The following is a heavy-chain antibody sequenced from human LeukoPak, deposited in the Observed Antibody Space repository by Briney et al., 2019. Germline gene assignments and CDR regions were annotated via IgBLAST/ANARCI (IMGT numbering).Heavy chain of an antibody. Sequence: SETLSLTCAVYGGSFSGYYWSWIRQPPGKGLEWIGEINHSGSTNYNPSLKSRVTISVDTSKNQFSLKLSSVTAADTAVYYCARGRYMDVWGKGTSVTASS. J-gene: IGHJ6*03. CDR3: ARGRYMDV. V-gene: IGHV4-34*01. CDR1: GGSFSGYY. CDR2: INHSGST.